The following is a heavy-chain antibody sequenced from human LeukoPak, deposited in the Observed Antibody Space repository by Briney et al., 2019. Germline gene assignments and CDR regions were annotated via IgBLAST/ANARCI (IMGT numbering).Heavy chain of an antibody. D-gene: IGHD3-10*01. CDR3: ARIGPLLWFGELFSDY. V-gene: IGHV1-46*01. CDR1: GYTFTSYY. J-gene: IGHJ4*02. CDR2: INPSGGST. Sequence: GASVKVSCKASGYTFTSYYMHWVRQAPGQGLEWMGIINPSGGSTSYAQKFQGRVTMTRDTSTSTVYMELSSLRSEDTAVYYCARIGPLLWFGELFSDYWGQGTLVTVSS.